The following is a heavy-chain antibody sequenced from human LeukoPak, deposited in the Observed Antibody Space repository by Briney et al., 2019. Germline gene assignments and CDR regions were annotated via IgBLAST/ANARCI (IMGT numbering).Heavy chain of an antibody. J-gene: IGHJ5*02. CDR1: GYTFTGYY. D-gene: IGHD6-25*01. CDR2: INPNSGDT. CDR3: ARAEYSSGCLWFDP. Sequence: ASMKDSCKASGYTFTGYYIHWVRQAPGQGCEWMGWINPNSGDTNYAQKFQGRVTMTRDTSISTTYMELSNLKSDDPAVYFWARAEYSSGCLWFDPWGQGTLVTVSS. V-gene: IGHV1-2*02.